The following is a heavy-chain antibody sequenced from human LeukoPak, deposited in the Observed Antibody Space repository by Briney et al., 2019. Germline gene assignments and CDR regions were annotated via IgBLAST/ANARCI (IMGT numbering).Heavy chain of an antibody. CDR1: GFTFSSYE. J-gene: IGHJ4*02. V-gene: IGHV3-48*03. CDR2: ISSSGSTI. Sequence: GGSLRLSCAASGFTFSSYEMNWVRQAPGKGLEWVSYISSSGSTIYYADSVKGRFTISRDNAKNSLYLQMNSLRVEDTAVYYCAKTTTGYSSGRYPGWPADYWGQGTLVTVSS. D-gene: IGHD6-19*01. CDR3: AKTTTGYSSGRYPGWPADY.